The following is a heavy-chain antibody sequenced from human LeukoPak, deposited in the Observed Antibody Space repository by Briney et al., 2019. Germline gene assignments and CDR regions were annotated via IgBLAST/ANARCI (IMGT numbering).Heavy chain of an antibody. J-gene: IGHJ4*02. V-gene: IGHV4-61*02. Sequence: PSQTLSLTCTVSGGSISSGSYYWSWIRQPAGKGLEWIGRIYTSGSTNYNPSLKSRVTISVDTSKNQFSLKLSSVTAADTAVYFCARVRPRAANDYWGQGTLVTVSS. CDR1: GGSISSGSYY. CDR3: ARVRPRAANDY. D-gene: IGHD6-6*01. CDR2: IYTSGST.